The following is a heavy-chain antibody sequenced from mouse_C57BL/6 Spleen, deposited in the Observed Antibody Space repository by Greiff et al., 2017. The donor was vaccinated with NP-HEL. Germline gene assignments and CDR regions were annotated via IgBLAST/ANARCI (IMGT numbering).Heavy chain of an antibody. Sequence: EVKLVESGGGLVQPGGSLKLSCAASGFTFSDYYMYWVRQTPEKRLEWVAYISNGGGSTYYPDTVKGRFTISRDNAKNTLYLQMSRLKSEDTAMYYCARGGTTVVASPLSMDYWGQGTSVTVSS. CDR3: ARGGTTVVASPLSMDY. CDR2: ISNGGGST. D-gene: IGHD1-1*01. CDR1: GFTFSDYY. V-gene: IGHV5-12*01. J-gene: IGHJ4*01.